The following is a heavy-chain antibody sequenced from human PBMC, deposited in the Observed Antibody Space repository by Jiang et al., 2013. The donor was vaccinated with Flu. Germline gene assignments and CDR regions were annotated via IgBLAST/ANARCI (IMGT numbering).Heavy chain of an antibody. CDR3: ARDAPENYDSSGYYLEFDY. J-gene: IGHJ4*02. CDR2: ISAYNGNT. V-gene: IGHV1-18*01. D-gene: IGHD3-22*01. Sequence: GAEVKKPGASVKVSCKASGYTFTSYGISWVRQAPGQGLEWMGWISAYNGNTNYAQKLQGRVTMTTDTSTSTAYMELRSLRSDDTAVYYCARDAPENYDSSGYYLEFDYWGQGTLVTVSS. CDR1: GYTFTSYG.